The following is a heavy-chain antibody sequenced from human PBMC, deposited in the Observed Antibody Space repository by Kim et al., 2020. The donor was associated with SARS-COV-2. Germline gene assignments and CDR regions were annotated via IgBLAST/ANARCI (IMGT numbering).Heavy chain of an antibody. D-gene: IGHD3-3*01. CDR1: GGSISSGGYY. J-gene: IGHJ3*02. V-gene: IGHV4-31*03. Sequence: SETLSLTCTVSGGSISSGGYYWSWIRQHPGKGLEWIGYIYYSGSTYYNPSLKSRVTISVYTSKNQFSLKLSSVTAADTAVYYCARGEMIFGVVTYAFDIWGQGKMVTVSS. CDR2: IYYSGST. CDR3: ARGEMIFGVVTYAFDI.